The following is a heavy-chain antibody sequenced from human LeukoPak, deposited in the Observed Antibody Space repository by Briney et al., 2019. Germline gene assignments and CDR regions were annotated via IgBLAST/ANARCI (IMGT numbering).Heavy chain of an antibody. Sequence: SETLSLTCTVSGYSISSGYYWGWIRQPPGKGLEWIGSIYHSGSTYYNPSLKSRVTISVDTSKNQFSLKLSSVTAADTAVYYCARAGIAVAGPPFDYWGQGTLVTVSS. CDR2: IYHSGST. CDR3: ARAGIAVAGPPFDY. J-gene: IGHJ4*02. D-gene: IGHD6-19*01. V-gene: IGHV4-38-2*02. CDR1: GYSISSGYY.